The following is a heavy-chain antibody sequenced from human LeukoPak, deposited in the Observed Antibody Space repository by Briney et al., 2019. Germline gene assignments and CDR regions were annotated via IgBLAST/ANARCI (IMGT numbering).Heavy chain of an antibody. J-gene: IGHJ4*02. CDR3: ARSGGDYTPMATMKYFFDY. Sequence: GGSLRLSCAASGFTFSSYAMTWVRQAPGKGLEWVSAISGNGVSAYYADSVKGRFTISRDNSKNTLHLQMNSLRDEDTAVYYCARSGGDYTPMATMKYFFDYWGQGSLVTVSS. D-gene: IGHD5-18*01. CDR2: ISGNGVSA. V-gene: IGHV3-23*01. CDR1: GFTFSSYA.